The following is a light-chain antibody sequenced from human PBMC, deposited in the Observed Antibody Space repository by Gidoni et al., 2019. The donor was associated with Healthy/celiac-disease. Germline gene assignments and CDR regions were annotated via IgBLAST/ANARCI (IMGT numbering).Light chain of an antibody. CDR3: AAWDDSLNGFAV. CDR1: SSNIGSNT. Sequence: QSVRTQTHSASGTPGQRVTISCSGSSSNIGSNTVNWYHQHPGTAPNLLIYSNIQRPAGVPDRFSGPKSGSSSSLAISVLQSEDEADYYCAAWDDSLNGFAVFGGGTQLTVL. CDR2: SNI. J-gene: IGLJ7*01. V-gene: IGLV1-44*01.